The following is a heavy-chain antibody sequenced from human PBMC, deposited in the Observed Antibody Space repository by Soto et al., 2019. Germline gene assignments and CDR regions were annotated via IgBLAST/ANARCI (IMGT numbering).Heavy chain of an antibody. D-gene: IGHD6-19*01. Sequence: QVQLVESGGGVVQPGRSLRLSCAASGFTFSSYGMHWVRQAPGKGLEWVAVIWYDGSNKYYAASVKGRFTISRDHSKNTLYLQMNSLSAEDTAVYYCARDCAGYSSGWYQRGGFDYWGQGTLVTVSS. J-gene: IGHJ4*02. CDR2: IWYDGSNK. CDR1: GFTFSSYG. V-gene: IGHV3-33*01. CDR3: ARDCAGYSSGWYQRGGFDY.